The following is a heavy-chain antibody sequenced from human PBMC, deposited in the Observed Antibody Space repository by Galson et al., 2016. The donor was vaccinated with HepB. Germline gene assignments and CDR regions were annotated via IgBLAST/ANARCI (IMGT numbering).Heavy chain of an antibody. Sequence: SETLSLTCAVYGGSFSGYYWTWIRQPPGKGLEWIGEINHSGSTNYNPSLKSRVTISVDTSKNQFSLKLSSVTAADTAVYYCARDAVGFFSYYYGMDVWGQGTTVTVSS. CDR2: INHSGST. V-gene: IGHV4-34*01. CDR3: ARDAVGFFSYYYGMDV. J-gene: IGHJ6*02. CDR1: GGSFSGYY. D-gene: IGHD2-15*01.